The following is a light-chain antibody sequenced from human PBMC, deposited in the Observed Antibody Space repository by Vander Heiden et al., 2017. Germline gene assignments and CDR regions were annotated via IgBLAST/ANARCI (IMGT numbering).Light chain of an antibody. CDR1: SGSVSTSYY. V-gene: IGLV8-61*01. J-gene: IGLJ3*02. CDR3: VLYMGSGSWV. CDR2: STN. Sequence: TVVTQEPSFSVSPGGPVTLTCGLSSGSVSTSYYPSWYQQTPGQAPRTLIYSTNTRSSGVPDRFSGSILGNKAALTITGAQADDESDYYCVLYMGSGSWVFGGGTKLTVL.